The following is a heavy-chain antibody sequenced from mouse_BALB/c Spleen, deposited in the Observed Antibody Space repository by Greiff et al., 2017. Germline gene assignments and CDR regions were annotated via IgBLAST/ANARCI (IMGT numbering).Heavy chain of an antibody. Sequence: QVQLKESGPELVRPGVSVKISCKGSGYTFTDYAMHWVKQSHAKSLEWIGVISTYYGNTNYNQKFKGKATMTVDKSSSTAYMELARLTSEDSAIYYCVYGPSWFAYWGQGTLVTVSA. CDR3: VYGPSWFAY. D-gene: IGHD2-10*02. CDR1: GYTFTDYA. CDR2: ISTYYGNT. J-gene: IGHJ3*01. V-gene: IGHV1-67*01.